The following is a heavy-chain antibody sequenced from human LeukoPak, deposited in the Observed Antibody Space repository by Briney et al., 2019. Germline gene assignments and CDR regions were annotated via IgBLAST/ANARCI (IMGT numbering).Heavy chain of an antibody. CDR2: ISGSGGST. CDR3: AKDLAVAPREDY. D-gene: IGHD6-19*01. J-gene: IGHJ4*02. V-gene: IGHV3-23*01. Sequence: GGSLRLSCAASGFTFSSDAMSWVRQAPGKGLEWVSAISGSGGSTYYADSVKGRFTISRDNSKNTLYLQMNSLRAEDTAVYYCAKDLAVAPREDYWGQGTLVTVSS. CDR1: GFTFSSDA.